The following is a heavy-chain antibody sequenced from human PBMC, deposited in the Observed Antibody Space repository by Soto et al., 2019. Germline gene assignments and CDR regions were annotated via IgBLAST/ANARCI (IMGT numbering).Heavy chain of an antibody. Sequence: EVQLVESGGGLVQPGGSLRLSCVASGFTFNDYWMHWVRQAPGKGLVWVSRLNSDGSSGYYGDSMKGRFTISRDNDKNTLYLQINSLRDEDTAVYYCAIDLKYKYGIDVWGQGTTVTVSS. CDR2: LNSDGSSG. CDR3: AIDLKYKYGIDV. D-gene: IGHD1-20*01. CDR1: GFTFNDYW. J-gene: IGHJ6*02. V-gene: IGHV3-74*01.